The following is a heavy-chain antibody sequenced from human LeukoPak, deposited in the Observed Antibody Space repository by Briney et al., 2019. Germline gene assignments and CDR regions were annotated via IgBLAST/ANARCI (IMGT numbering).Heavy chain of an antibody. CDR3: AREGDSSGYYDDY. J-gene: IGHJ4*02. CDR1: GFKFSNYW. D-gene: IGHD3-22*01. CDR2: IKQDGSDK. Sequence: GGSLRLSCAASGFKFSNYWMSWVRQAPGKGLEWVANIKQDGSDKYYVDSVKGRFTISRDNAKNSLYLQMNSLRAEGTAVYYCAREGDSSGYYDDYWGQGTLVTVSS. V-gene: IGHV3-7*01.